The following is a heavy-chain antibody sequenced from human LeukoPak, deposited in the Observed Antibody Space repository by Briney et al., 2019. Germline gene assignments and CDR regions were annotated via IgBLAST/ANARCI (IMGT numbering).Heavy chain of an antibody. CDR2: VRSKAYGGTT. CDR3: TRVLRGYGGYYFDY. J-gene: IGHJ4*02. Sequence: PGGSLRLSCTASGFTFGDYAMSWFRQAPGKGLEWVGFVRSKAYGGTTEYAASVKGRFTISRDVSKSIAYLQMNSLKTEDTAVYYCTRVLRGYGGYYFDYWGQGTLVTVSS. V-gene: IGHV3-49*03. CDR1: GFTFGDYA. D-gene: IGHD4-23*01.